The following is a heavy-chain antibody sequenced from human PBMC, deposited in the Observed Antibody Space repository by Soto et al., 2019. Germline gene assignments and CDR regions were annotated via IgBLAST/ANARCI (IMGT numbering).Heavy chain of an antibody. D-gene: IGHD3-10*01. CDR3: ATSFI. Sequence: EVQVVESGGGLVQPGGSLRLSCAASGFTFRSYSMNWVRQAPGKGLEWVSYISSISSTTNYADSVKGRFTISRDNAKNSLYLQMDSLRDEDTAMYYCATSFIRGQGPLVTVSS. CDR1: GFTFRSYS. CDR2: ISSISSTT. V-gene: IGHV3-48*02. J-gene: IGHJ4*02.